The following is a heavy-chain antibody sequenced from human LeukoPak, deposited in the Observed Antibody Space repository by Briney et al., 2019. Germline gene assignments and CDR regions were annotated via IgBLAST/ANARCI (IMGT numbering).Heavy chain of an antibody. J-gene: IGHJ5*02. Sequence: PGGSLRLSCGGSGFTFNKYWMSWVRQAPGKGLEWVANIKQDGSDKYYVDSVKGRFTISRDNAKNSLYLQMNSLRAEDTAVYYCGGSGGSAYNWFDPWGQGTLVTVSS. D-gene: IGHD2-15*01. CDR1: GFTFNKYW. V-gene: IGHV3-7*01. CDR2: IKQDGSDK. CDR3: GGSGGSAYNWFDP.